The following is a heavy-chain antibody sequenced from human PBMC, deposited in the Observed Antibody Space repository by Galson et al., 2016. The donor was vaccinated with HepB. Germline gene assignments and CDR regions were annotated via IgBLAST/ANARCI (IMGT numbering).Heavy chain of an antibody. CDR3: AKDGAFSDTWYTRVMHAFEI. D-gene: IGHD3-3*02. Sequence: SLRLSCAASGFAFSNYAMHWVRQAPGKGLEWVAVVSYDGRNKYYADSVKGRFTISRDNSKNTVYLQMNRLRVEDTAVYYCAKDGAFSDTWYTRVMHAFEIWGQGTMVTVSS. V-gene: IGHV3-30*18. J-gene: IGHJ3*02. CDR2: VSYDGRNK. CDR1: GFAFSNYA.